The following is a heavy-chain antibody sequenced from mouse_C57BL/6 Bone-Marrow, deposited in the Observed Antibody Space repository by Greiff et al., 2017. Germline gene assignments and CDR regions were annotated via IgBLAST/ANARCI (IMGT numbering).Heavy chain of an antibody. CDR3: ARARRDDGPY. Sequence: QVQLKESGPGILQPSQTLSLTCSFSGFSLSTFGMGVGWLRQHSGMGLVWLAHIWWDDDKYYNPALKSRLTISKETSNNQVYLKSGNVDTEDTATYYCARARRDDGPYWGQGTSVTVSA. V-gene: IGHV8-8*01. CDR2: IWWDDDK. CDR1: GFSLSTFGMG. D-gene: IGHD2-3*01. J-gene: IGHJ4*01.